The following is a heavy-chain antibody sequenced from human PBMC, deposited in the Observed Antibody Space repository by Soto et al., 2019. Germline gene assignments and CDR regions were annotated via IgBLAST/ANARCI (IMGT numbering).Heavy chain of an antibody. D-gene: IGHD3-16*01. CDR3: ARVRYALAGPQYVNGLDV. V-gene: IGHV3-30-3*01. CDR2: ISYDGDSK. J-gene: IGHJ6*02. CDR1: GFSFTSYA. Sequence: QVQLVESGGGVVKPGRSLRLSCAASGFSFTSYAMHWLRQAPGKGLEWVAVISYDGDSKHYADSVKGRFTISRDNAKDTVYLQMNSLRSEDTALYSCARVRYALAGPQYVNGLDVWGQGTTVSVS.